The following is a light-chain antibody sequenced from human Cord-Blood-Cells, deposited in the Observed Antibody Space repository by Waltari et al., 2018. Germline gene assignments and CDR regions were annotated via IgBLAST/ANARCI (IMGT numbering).Light chain of an antibody. CDR3: QQRYRTPPT. Sequence: DIQMTKSPSSLSASVGDRVTITCRASQSISSYLNWYQQKPGNAHKLLIYAASSLQSGVPARFSGSGSGTGFTLTSCSLQPEDFTTYYGQQRYRTPPTCGQGTKVEIK. J-gene: IGKJ1*01. CDR1: QSISSY. V-gene: IGKV1-39*01. CDR2: AAS.